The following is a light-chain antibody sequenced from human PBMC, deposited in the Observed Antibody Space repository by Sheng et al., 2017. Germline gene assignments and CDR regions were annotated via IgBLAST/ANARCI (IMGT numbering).Light chain of an antibody. J-gene: IGKJ1*01. CDR1: QGIGND. V-gene: IGKV1-17*01. Sequence: DIQMTQSPSSLSASIGDRVTITCRASQGIGNDLGWYKQKPGKAPKRLIYAASSLQSGVPSRFSGSRSGTEFTLTISSLQPEDFATYYCLQHNSYVRTFGQGTKVEIK. CDR2: AAS. CDR3: LQHNSYVRT.